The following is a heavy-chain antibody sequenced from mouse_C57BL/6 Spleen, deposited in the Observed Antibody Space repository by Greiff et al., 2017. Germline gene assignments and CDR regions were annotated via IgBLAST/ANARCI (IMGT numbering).Heavy chain of an antibody. Sequence: QVQLQQSGAELVMPGASLKLSCKASGYTFTSYWMHWVKQMPGQGLAWIGEIDPPVSSTNYTQKFKGKSTLTVDKSSSTAFMQLSSLTSDDSAVYYCACEYPYWGQGTLVTGSA. J-gene: IGHJ3*01. V-gene: IGHV1-69*01. CDR2: IDPPVSST. CDR1: GYTFTSYW. CDR3: ACEYPY. D-gene: IGHD5-1*01.